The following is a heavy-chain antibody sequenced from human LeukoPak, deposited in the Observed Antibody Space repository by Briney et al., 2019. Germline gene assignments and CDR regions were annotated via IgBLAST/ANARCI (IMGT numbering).Heavy chain of an antibody. CDR1: GGSISSSSYY. V-gene: IGHV4-39*07. Sequence: KASETLSLTCTVSGGSISSSSYYWGWIRQPPGKGLEWIGSIYYSGSTYYNPSLKSRVTISVDTSKNQFSLKLSSVTAADTAVYYCARDAAPDSSGWYLGRVYFDYWGQGTLVTVSS. D-gene: IGHD6-19*01. CDR3: ARDAAPDSSGWYLGRVYFDY. CDR2: IYYSGST. J-gene: IGHJ4*02.